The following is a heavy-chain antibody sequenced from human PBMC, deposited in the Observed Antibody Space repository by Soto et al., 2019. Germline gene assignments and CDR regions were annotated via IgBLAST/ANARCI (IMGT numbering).Heavy chain of an antibody. CDR2: FIPIFGTA. J-gene: IGHJ6*02. CDR3: ARWVGRSSSGYYYYGMDF. V-gene: IGHV1-69*01. D-gene: IGHD6-6*01. CDR1: GGTFSSYA. Sequence: QVQLVQSGAEVKKPGSSVKVSCKASGGTFSSYAISWVRQAPGQGLEWMGGFIPIFGTANYAQQFQGRVTITAGESTSTACMELRRLRSEDTAVYYFARWVGRSSSGYYYYGMDFWGQVTTVTVSS.